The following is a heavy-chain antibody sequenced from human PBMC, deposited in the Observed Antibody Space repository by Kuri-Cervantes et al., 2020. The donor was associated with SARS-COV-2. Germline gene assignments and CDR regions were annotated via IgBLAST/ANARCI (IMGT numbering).Heavy chain of an antibody. CDR2: IYHSGST. J-gene: IGHJ3*02. Sequence: SQTLSLTCAVSGYSISSGYYWGWIRQPPGKGLEWIGSIYHSGSTYYNPSLKSRVTISVDTSKNQFSLKLSSVTAADTAVYYCARVGYHDAFDIWGQGTMVTVSS. CDR1: GYSISSGYY. CDR3: ARVGYHDAFDI. V-gene: IGHV4-38-2*01. D-gene: IGHD5-12*01.